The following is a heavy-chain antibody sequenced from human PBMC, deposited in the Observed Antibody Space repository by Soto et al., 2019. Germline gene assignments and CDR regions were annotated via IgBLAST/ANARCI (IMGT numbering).Heavy chain of an antibody. CDR1: GGSISSGGYY. CDR2: IYYSGST. Sequence: QVQLQESGPGLVKPSQTLSLTCTVSGGSISSGGYYWSWIRQHPGKGLEWIGYIYYSGSTYYNPSLKSRVTISVDTSKNQFSLKLSSVTAADTAVYYCARDLSLDYYDSSGYYGSPDAFDIWGQGTMVTVSS. V-gene: IGHV4-31*03. CDR3: ARDLSLDYYDSSGYYGSPDAFDI. D-gene: IGHD3-22*01. J-gene: IGHJ3*02.